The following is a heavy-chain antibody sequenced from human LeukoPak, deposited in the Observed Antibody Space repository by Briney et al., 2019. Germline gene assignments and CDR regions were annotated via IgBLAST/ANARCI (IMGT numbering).Heavy chain of an antibody. J-gene: IGHJ4*02. D-gene: IGHD2-2*01. CDR2: INPNSGGT. Sequence: ASVKVSCKASGYTFTSYGISWVRQAPGQGLEWMGWINPNSGGTNYAQKFQGRVTMTRDTSISTAYMELSRLRSDDTAVYYCALVPAAELPDYWGQGTLVTVSS. CDR3: ALVPAAELPDY. V-gene: IGHV1-2*02. CDR1: GYTFTSYG.